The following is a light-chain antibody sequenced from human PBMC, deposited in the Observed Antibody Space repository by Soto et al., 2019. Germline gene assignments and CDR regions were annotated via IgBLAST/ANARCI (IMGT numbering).Light chain of an antibody. Sequence: EIVVTQSPATLSVSPGERVTLSCRASQSVSSSLAWYQQRPGQAPRLLIYDTSTRAAGIAARFSGSGSGTEFTLTISSLQSENSAVYYCQQYVHWPPGEFGQGTTVEIK. V-gene: IGKV3-15*01. CDR3: QQYVHWPPGE. CDR2: DTS. CDR1: QSVSSS. J-gene: IGKJ1*01.